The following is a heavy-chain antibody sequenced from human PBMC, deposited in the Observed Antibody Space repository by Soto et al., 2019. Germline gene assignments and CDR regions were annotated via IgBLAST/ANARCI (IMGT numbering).Heavy chain of an antibody. CDR1: GFTFRDYS. V-gene: IGHV3-21*06. D-gene: IGHD2-8*01. J-gene: IGHJ5*01. Sequence: EVQLVESGGGLVKPGGSLRLSCAASGFTFRDYSLNWVRQAPGKGLEWVSSITSKSTYIYYADSVKGRFTISRDNAKRSLYLPMDRLRADVTAVYFCARAGVAALDSWGQGTLVTVSS. CDR2: ITSKSTYI. CDR3: ARAGVAALDS.